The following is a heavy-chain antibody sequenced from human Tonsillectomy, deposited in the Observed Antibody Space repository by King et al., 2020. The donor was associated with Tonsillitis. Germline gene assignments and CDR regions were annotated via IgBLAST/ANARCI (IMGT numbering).Heavy chain of an antibody. J-gene: IGHJ4*02. V-gene: IGHV5-51*03. CDR1: GYNFNYYW. CDR3: ARLVSGGYAQIDY. Sequence: VQLVESGSEVKKPGESLKLSCKGSGYNFNYYWIAWVRQMPGKGLEYMGIIYPGDSETRYSPSFQGQVAISADKSLSTAYLQWSSLKASDTAMYYCARLVSGGYAQIDYWGQGTLVAVSS. CDR2: IYPGDSET. D-gene: IGHD5-12*01.